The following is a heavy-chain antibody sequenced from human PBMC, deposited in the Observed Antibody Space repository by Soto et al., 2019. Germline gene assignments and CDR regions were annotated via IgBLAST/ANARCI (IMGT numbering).Heavy chain of an antibody. Sequence: EVQLVESGGGLVKPGGSLRLSCAVSGFTLDKGRMNWVRQAPGKGLEWVGRPKSKTDGVTTDYAAHVKGRFTISRDDSKTMLYLQMNSLKTQDTGMYFGTTGRDDRLSWGQGTLVTVSP. CDR3: TTGRDDRLS. CDR2: PKSKTDGVTT. V-gene: IGHV3-15*07. CDR1: GFTLDKGR. J-gene: IGHJ5*02. D-gene: IGHD3-3*01.